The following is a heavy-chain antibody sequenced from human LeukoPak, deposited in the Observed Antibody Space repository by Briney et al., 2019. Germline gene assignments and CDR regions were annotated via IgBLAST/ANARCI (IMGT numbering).Heavy chain of an antibody. D-gene: IGHD1-26*01. J-gene: IGHJ4*02. CDR1: GFTFCTYA. CDR2: IIGGGAK. CDR3: EEDRVPYCRWEIDY. V-gene: IGHV3-23*01. Sequence: SGGSLRLSCAASGFTFCTYAMSWVRQAPEKGLEWVSGIIGGGAKYYTDSVKGRFTISRDNSENTVYLQMNSLRVEDTGIYYCEEDRVPYCRWEIDYWGQGTLGTLSS.